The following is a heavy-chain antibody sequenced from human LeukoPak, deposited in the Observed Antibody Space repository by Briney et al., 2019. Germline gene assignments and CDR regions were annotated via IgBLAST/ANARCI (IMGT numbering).Heavy chain of an antibody. V-gene: IGHV7-4-1*02. CDR1: GYTFTSYG. CDR3: ARVPTYYYDSSGYPYYFDY. J-gene: IGHJ4*02. CDR2: INTNTGNP. D-gene: IGHD3-22*01. Sequence: ASVKVSCKASGYTFTSYGMYWVRQAPGQGLDWMGWINTNTGNPTYAQGFTGRFVFSLDTSVSTAYLQISSLKAEDTAVYYCARVPTYYYDSSGYPYYFDYWGQGTLVTVSS.